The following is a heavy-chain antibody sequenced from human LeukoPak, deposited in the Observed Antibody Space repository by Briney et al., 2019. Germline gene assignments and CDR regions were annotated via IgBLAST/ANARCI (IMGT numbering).Heavy chain of an antibody. Sequence: SETLSLTCTVSGGSVNSGGYYWTWIRQPAGKGLEWIGRIYTSETTNYNPSLKSRVSISIDMSRNQFSLKLSSVTAADTAIYYCASLRGVFGGFFDYWGQGILVTVSS. J-gene: IGHJ4*02. CDR1: GGSVNSGGYY. V-gene: IGHV4-61*02. CDR3: ASLRGVFGGFFDY. CDR2: IYTSETT. D-gene: IGHD3-10*01.